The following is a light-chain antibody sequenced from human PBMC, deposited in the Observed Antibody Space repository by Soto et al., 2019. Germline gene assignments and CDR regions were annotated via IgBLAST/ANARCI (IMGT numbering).Light chain of an antibody. Sequence: QSVLTQPRSVSGSPGQSVTISCSGTSSAVGGSNYVSWYQQHPGKAPKLVIFDVSNRPSGVSDRFSGSKSGNTASLTISGLQAEDEGDYFCCSYSTGTTLYVFGSGTKVTVL. CDR2: DVS. J-gene: IGLJ1*01. CDR3: CSYSTGTTLYV. V-gene: IGLV2-11*01. CDR1: SSAVGGSNY.